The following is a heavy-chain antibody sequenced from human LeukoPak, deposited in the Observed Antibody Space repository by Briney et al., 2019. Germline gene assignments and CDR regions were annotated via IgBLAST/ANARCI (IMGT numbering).Heavy chain of an antibody. CDR1: EFTFSSYW. CDR2: IKQDGSEE. Sequence: GGSLRLSCATSEFTFSSYWMSWLRQAPGKGLEWVANIKQDGSEEYYVDSVKGRFTISRDSAKNSLYLRMNSLRAEDTAVYHCARISSTTGVAWGGYLDFWGQGTLVAVSS. V-gene: IGHV3-7*03. CDR3: ARISSTTGVAWGGYLDF. D-gene: IGHD2-8*01. J-gene: IGHJ4*02.